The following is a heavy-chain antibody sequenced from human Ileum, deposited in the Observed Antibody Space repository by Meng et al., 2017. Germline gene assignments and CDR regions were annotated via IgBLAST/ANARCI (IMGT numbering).Heavy chain of an antibody. CDR1: GYTFTSYY. V-gene: IGHV1-46*01. CDR3: AREGLDSSGYYYGAFDI. CDR2: INPSGGST. D-gene: IGHD3-22*01. Sequence: ASVKVSCKASGYTFTSYYMRWVRQAPGQGLEWMGIINPSGGSTSYAQKFQGRVTMTRDTSTSTVYMELSSLRSEDTAVYYCAREGLDSSGYYYGAFDIWGQGTMVTVSS. J-gene: IGHJ3*02.